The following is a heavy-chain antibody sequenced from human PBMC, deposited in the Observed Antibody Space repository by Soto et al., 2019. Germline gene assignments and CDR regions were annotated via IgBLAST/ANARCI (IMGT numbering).Heavy chain of an antibody. CDR3: ASSNYYVDSGSTYDY. V-gene: IGHV3-20*04. D-gene: IGHD3-10*02. Sequence: EVQLVESGGGVVRPGGSLRLSCAASGFTFDDFGMRWVREAPGKGLEWVAGITWDGATIDYADSVKGRFTISRDNAKNSLYLQMSSLISEDTALYYYASSNYYVDSGSTYDYWRQGTLVNVPS. CDR1: GFTFDDFG. J-gene: IGHJ4*02. CDR2: ITWDGATI.